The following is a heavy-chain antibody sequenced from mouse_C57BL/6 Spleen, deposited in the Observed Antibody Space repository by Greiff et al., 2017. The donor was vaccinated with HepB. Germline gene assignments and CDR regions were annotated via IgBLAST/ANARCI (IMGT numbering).Heavy chain of an antibody. CDR2: IYPGDGDT. V-gene: IGHV1-82*01. J-gene: IGHJ2*01. D-gene: IGHD2-5*01. CDR3: ARESYYSNYVYFDY. Sequence: QVQLQQSGPELVKPGASAKISCKASGYAFSSSWMNWVKQRPGKGLEWIGRIYPGDGDTNYNGKFKGKATLTADKSSSTAYMQLSSLTSEDSAVYFCARESYYSNYVYFDYWGQGTTLTVSS. CDR1: GYAFSSSW.